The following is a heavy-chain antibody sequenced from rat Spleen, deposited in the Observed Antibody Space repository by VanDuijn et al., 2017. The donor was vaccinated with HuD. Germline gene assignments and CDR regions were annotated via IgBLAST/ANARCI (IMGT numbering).Heavy chain of an antibody. D-gene: IGHD1-10*01. J-gene: IGHJ2*01. CDR1: GYSITSNY. Sequence: EVQLQESGPGLVKPSQSLSLTCSVTGYSITSNYWGWIRKFPGNKMEWMGYISYSGSTSYNPSLKSRISITRDTSKNQFFLQLNSVTTEDTATYYCASYGLITTISTYFDFWGQGVMVSVSS. CDR3: ASYGLITTISTYFDF. CDR2: ISYSGST. V-gene: IGHV3-1*01.